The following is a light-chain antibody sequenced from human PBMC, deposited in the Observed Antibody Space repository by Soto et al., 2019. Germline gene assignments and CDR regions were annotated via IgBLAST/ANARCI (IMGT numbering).Light chain of an antibody. V-gene: IGKV3-20*01. CDR2: GAS. Sequence: EIVLTQSPGTLSLSPGERATLSCRASQSVSSSYLAWYLQKPDQAPRLLIYGASSRATGIPDRFSGSGSGTDFTLTISRLEPEDFAVYYCQQYGSSLFTFGPGTKVDIK. J-gene: IGKJ3*01. CDR3: QQYGSSLFT. CDR1: QSVSSSY.